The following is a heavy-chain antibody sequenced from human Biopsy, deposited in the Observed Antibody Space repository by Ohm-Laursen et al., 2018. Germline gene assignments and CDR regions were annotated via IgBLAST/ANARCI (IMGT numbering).Heavy chain of an antibody. Sequence: SLRPSCAASGFAFSYYGLHWVRQAPGKGLQWVAVMWSDGINKNYADSVKGRFTVSRDNSNNVLYLQMSSLRDEDPAVYYCARDDDTTGHYMILNHWGQGTLVTVSS. D-gene: IGHD3-9*01. CDR2: MWSDGINK. V-gene: IGHV3-33*01. CDR1: GFAFSYYG. CDR3: ARDDDTTGHYMILNH. J-gene: IGHJ5*02.